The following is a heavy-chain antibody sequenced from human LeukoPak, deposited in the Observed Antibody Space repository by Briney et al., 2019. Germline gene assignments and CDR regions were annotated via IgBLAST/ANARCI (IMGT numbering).Heavy chain of an antibody. J-gene: IGHJ3*02. Sequence: GGSLRLSCAASGFTSSSYSMNWVRQAPGKGLEWVAVIWYDGTKKNYVDSVKGRFTVSRDNSKNTLYLEMNGLRVEDTAVYYCARDRVTVVTPDAFDIWGQGTTVTVSS. CDR1: GFTSSSYS. V-gene: IGHV3-33*08. D-gene: IGHD4-23*01. CDR3: ARDRVTVVTPDAFDI. CDR2: IWYDGTKK.